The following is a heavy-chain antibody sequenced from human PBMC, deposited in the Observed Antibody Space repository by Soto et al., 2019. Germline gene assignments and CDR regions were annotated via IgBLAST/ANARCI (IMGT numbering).Heavy chain of an antibody. CDR2: IYSGGST. D-gene: IGHD4-4*01. CDR1: GFTVSSNY. V-gene: IGHV3-53*01. J-gene: IGHJ5*02. Sequence: RGGFLRRSCAASGFTVSSNYMSWVRQAPGKGLEWVSVIYSGGSTYYADSVKGRFTISRDNSKNTLYLQMNSLRAEDTAVYYCARVSIRLQDWFDPWGQGTLVTLSS. CDR3: ARVSIRLQDWFDP.